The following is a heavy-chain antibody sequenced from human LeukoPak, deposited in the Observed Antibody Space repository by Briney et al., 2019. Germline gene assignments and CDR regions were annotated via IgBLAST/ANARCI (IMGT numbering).Heavy chain of an antibody. D-gene: IGHD3-3*01. J-gene: IGHJ3*02. CDR1: GFTFSSYW. CDR3: ARGATIFGVPHAFDI. V-gene: IGHV3-7*01. Sequence: TGGSLRLSCAASGFTFSSYWMSWVRQAPGKGLEWVANIKQDGSEKYYVDSVKGRFTISRDNAKNSLYLQMNSLRAEDTAVYYCARGATIFGVPHAFDIWGQGTMVTVSS. CDR2: IKQDGSEK.